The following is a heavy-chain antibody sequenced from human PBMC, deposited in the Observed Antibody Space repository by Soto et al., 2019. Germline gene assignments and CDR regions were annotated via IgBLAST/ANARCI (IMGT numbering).Heavy chain of an antibody. D-gene: IGHD3-22*01. J-gene: IGHJ4*02. Sequence: QVQLVESGGGVVQPGSSLRLSCAASGFTFSSYAMNWVRQAPGKGLEWVAVIADDGSNKNYADSVKGRFTIARDNCTNTLYLQMNSLRAEDTAVYYCAREWPGVDYYDSSGYLEYFDYWGQGTLVTVSS. CDR3: AREWPGVDYYDSSGYLEYFDY. V-gene: IGHV3-30-3*01. CDR2: IADDGSNK. CDR1: GFTFSSYA.